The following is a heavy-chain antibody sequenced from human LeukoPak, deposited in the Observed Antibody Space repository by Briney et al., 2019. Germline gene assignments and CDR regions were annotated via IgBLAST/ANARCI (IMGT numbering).Heavy chain of an antibody. J-gene: IGHJ3*02. CDR3: ARRKWPDAFDI. V-gene: IGHV4-59*08. D-gene: IGHD5-12*01. CDR2: IYYSGST. CDR1: GGSISSYY. Sequence: SETLSLTCTVSGGSISSYYWSWIRQPPGKGLEWIGYIYYSGSTNYNPSLKSRVTISVDTSKNQFSLKLSFVTAADTAVYYCARRKWPDAFDIWGQGTMVTVSS.